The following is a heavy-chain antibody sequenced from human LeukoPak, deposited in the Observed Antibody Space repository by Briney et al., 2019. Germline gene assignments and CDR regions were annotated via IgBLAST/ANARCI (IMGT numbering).Heavy chain of an antibody. Sequence: PSGTLSLTCTVSGDSINSLDLWSWVRQPPGKGLEWIGEMYLSGSTHSNPSVKSRVTISIDKSKNQFFLNLSSVTAADTAVYYCAGLVGRYSSGLYYYYFDYWGQGTLVTVSS. J-gene: IGHJ4*02. CDR3: AGLVGRYSSGLYYYYFDY. V-gene: IGHV4-4*02. CDR1: GDSINSLDL. D-gene: IGHD3-22*01. CDR2: MYLSGST.